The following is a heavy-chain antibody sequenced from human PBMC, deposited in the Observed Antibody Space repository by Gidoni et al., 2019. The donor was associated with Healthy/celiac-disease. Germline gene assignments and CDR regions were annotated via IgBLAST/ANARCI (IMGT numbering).Heavy chain of an antibody. Sequence: LVPSGAEVKKPGESLRISCKGSGYSFTSYWISWVRQMPGKGLEWMGRIDPSDSYTNYSPSFQGHVTISADKSISTAYLQWSSLKASDTAMYYCARLLSEVGIYPHYYYYMDVWGKGTTVTVSS. D-gene: IGHD2-21*01. V-gene: IGHV5-10-1*03. CDR2: IDPSDSYT. CDR1: GYSFTSYW. J-gene: IGHJ6*03. CDR3: ARLLSEVGIYPHYYYYMDV.